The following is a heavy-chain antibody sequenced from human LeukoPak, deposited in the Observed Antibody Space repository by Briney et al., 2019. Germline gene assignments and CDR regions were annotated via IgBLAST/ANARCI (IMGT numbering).Heavy chain of an antibody. CDR2: ISAYNGNT. J-gene: IGHJ4*02. CDR3: ARDMAGIAAAGPPDY. Sequence: GASVKVSCKASGYTFTSYGISWVRQAPGQGLEWMGWISAYNGNTNYAQKLQGRVTMTRDTSISTAYMELSRLRSDDTAVYYCARDMAGIAAAGPPDYWGQGTLVTVSS. D-gene: IGHD6-13*01. V-gene: IGHV1-18*01. CDR1: GYTFTSYG.